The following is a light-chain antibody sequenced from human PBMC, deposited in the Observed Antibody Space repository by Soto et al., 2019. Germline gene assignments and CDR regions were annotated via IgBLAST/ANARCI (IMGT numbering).Light chain of an antibody. V-gene: IGKV1-33*01. Sequence: DIQMTQSPSSLSASVGDRVTITCQASQDISNYLNWYQQKPGKAPKLLIYDASNLETGVPSRFSGSGSGTDFTFTIISLQPEDIATYYCQQYDNLPPGTFGQGTKVEIK. J-gene: IGKJ1*01. CDR1: QDISNY. CDR2: DAS. CDR3: QQYDNLPPGT.